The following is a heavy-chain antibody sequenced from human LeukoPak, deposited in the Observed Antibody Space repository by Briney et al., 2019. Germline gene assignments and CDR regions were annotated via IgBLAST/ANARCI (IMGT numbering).Heavy chain of an antibody. J-gene: IGHJ4*02. CDR2: IIPILGIA. CDR3: ATTYYYDSSGYYYVDY. Sequence: APVKVFCKASGGTFSSYAISWVRQAPGQGLEWMGRIIPILGIANYAQKFQGRVTITADKSTSTAYMELSSLRSEDTAVYYCATTYYYDSSGYYYVDYWGQGTLVTVSS. V-gene: IGHV1-69*04. D-gene: IGHD3-22*01. CDR1: GGTFSSYA.